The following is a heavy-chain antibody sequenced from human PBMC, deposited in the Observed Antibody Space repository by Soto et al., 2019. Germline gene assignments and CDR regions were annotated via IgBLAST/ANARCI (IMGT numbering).Heavy chain of an antibody. V-gene: IGHV1-46*01. CDR2: INPSGGST. D-gene: IGHD2-21*02. CDR3: ASKVVTAMSTRDYHYGMDV. Sequence: ASVKVSCKASGYTFTSYYMHWVRQAPGQGLEWMGIINPSGGSTSYAQKFQGRVTMTRDTSTSTVYMELSSLRSEDTAVYYCASKVVTAMSTRDYHYGMDVWGQGTTVTVSS. CDR1: GYTFTSYY. J-gene: IGHJ6*02.